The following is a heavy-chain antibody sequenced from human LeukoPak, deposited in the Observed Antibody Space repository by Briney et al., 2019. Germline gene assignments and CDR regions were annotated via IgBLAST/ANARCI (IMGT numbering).Heavy chain of an antibody. CDR3: AMLEQWLVG. V-gene: IGHV1-8*01. J-gene: IGHJ4*02. CDR2: VNPNSGNT. Sequence: PGASLKVSCKASGYTFTSYDINWVRQATGQGLEWMGWVNPNSGNTGYAQKFQGRVTMTRHTLISTAYMELSSLRSEDTAVYYCAMLEQWLVGWGQGTLVTVSS. CDR1: GYTFTSYD. D-gene: IGHD6-19*01.